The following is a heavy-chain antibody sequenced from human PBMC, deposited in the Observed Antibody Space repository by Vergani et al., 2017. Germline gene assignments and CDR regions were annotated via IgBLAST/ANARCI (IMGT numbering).Heavy chain of an antibody. V-gene: IGHV1-2*02. Sequence: QVQLVQSGAEVKKPGASVKVSCKASGYTFTGYYMHWVRQAPGQGLEWMGWINPNSGGTNYAQKFQGRVTMTRDTSISTTYMELSRLRSDDTAVYYCARLQRGYSYGTTGDFVDYWGQGTLVTVSS. CDR1: GYTFTGYY. D-gene: IGHD5-18*01. CDR2: INPNSGGT. CDR3: ARLQRGYSYGTTGDFVDY. J-gene: IGHJ4*02.